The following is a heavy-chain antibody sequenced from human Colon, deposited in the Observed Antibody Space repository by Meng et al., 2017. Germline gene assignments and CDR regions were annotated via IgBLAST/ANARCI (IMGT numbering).Heavy chain of an antibody. V-gene: IGHV4-4*02. CDR2: IYHSGNT. D-gene: IGHD5-18*01. CDR1: VGSLINSNW. J-gene: IGHJ4*02. CDR3: ASRGFSYGYVSF. Sequence: QVRRQDSGPGLLRPSGTLSLTWPFSVGSLINSNWWSWVRQSTGKGLEWIGEIYHSGNTNYNPSLKSRVTISVDKSKNQFSLKVSSVTAADTAVYYCASRGFSYGYVSFWGQGTLVTVAS.